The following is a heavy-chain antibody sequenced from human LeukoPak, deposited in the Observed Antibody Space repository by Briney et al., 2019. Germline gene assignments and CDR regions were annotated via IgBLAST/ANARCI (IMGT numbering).Heavy chain of an antibody. CDR3: ATLSGNSSDF. CDR1: GYTFTASA. Sequence: GASVKVSCKASGYTFTASAMHWVRQAPGQRLEWMGWINAGNANTKYSQNFQGRLTITRDTSASTAYMELSSLRSEDTAVYFCATLSGNSSDFRGQGTLVTVSS. V-gene: IGHV1-3*01. J-gene: IGHJ4*02. CDR2: INAGNANT. D-gene: IGHD1-26*01.